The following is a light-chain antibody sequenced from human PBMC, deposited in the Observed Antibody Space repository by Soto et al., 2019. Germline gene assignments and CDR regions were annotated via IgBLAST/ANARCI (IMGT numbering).Light chain of an antibody. CDR2: EVS. CDR3: SSYTSSTFVI. Sequence: QPVLTQPASVSGSPGQSITIPCTGTSSDVGAYNYVSWYQQHPGKAPKLMIYEVSNRPSGVSNRFSGSKSGNTASLTISGLQAGDEADYYCSSYTSSTFVIFGGGTKLTVL. J-gene: IGLJ2*01. V-gene: IGLV2-14*01. CDR1: SSDVGAYNY.